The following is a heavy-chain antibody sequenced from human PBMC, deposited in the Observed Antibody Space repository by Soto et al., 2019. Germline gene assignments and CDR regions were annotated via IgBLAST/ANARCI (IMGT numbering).Heavy chain of an antibody. D-gene: IGHD2-15*01. CDR2: IYYSGST. Sequence: SETLSLTCTVSGGSISSYYWSWIRQPPGKGLEWIGYIYYSGSTNYNPSLKSRVTISVDTSKNQFSLKLSSVTAADTAVYYCARASVGYCSGGSCYAGGLSDRFDYWGQGTLVTVSS. CDR1: GGSISSYY. CDR3: ARASVGYCSGGSCYAGGLSDRFDY. V-gene: IGHV4-59*01. J-gene: IGHJ4*02.